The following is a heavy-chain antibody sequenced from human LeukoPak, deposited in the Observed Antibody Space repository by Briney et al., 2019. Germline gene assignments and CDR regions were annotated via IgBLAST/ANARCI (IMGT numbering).Heavy chain of an antibody. D-gene: IGHD3-22*01. J-gene: IGHJ4*02. V-gene: IGHV3-30*02. Sequence: PGGSLRLSCAVSGFTFSSDWMIWVRQAPGKGLEWVAFIRNDGSKKYHAHSVKGRFTISIDNSKNTLYLQMNSLRAEDTAVYYCAKVITMIVVARGYFDYWGQGTLVTVSS. CDR2: IRNDGSKK. CDR1: GFTFSSDW. CDR3: AKVITMIVVARGYFDY.